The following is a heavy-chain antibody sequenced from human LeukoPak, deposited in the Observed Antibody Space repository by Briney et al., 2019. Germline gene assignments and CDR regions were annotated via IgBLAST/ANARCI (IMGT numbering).Heavy chain of an antibody. V-gene: IGHV3-7*03. CDR2: IKQDGSEK. J-gene: IGHJ4*02. CDR1: GFTFSSYW. D-gene: IGHD5-12*01. CDR3: ARDPRGYSGYDWFY. Sequence: PGGSLRLSCAASGFTFSSYWMSWVRQAPGKGLEWVANIKQDGSEKYYVDSVKGRFTISRDSAKNSLYLQMNSLRAEDTAVYYCARDPRGYSGYDWFYWGQGTLVTVSS.